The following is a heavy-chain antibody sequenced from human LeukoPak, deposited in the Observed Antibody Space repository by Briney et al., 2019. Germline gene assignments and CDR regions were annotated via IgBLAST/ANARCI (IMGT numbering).Heavy chain of an antibody. CDR1: GFTFSSYT. D-gene: IGHD2-21*02. Sequence: GGSLRLSCAASGFTFSSYTMSWVRQAPGKGLEWVSSISSSSNYIYYADSVKGRFTISRDNAKNSLYLQMNSLRAEDTAVYYCAREAYCGGDCMVYGMDVWGQGTTVTVSS. CDR3: AREAYCGGDCMVYGMDV. J-gene: IGHJ6*02. CDR2: ISSSSNYI. V-gene: IGHV3-21*01.